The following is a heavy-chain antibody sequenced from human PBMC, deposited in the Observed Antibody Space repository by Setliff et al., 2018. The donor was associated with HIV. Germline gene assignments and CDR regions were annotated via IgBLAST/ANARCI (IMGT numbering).Heavy chain of an antibody. Sequence: PGGSLRLSCAASGFTFDNVDMNWVRQAPGKGPEWVSAISGSGGSTYYADSVKGRFTISRDNSKNTLYLQMNSLRAEDTAVYYCAKDPRAAVATICDYWGQGTLVTVSS. CDR3: AKDPRAAVATICDY. CDR1: GFTFDNVD. V-gene: IGHV3-23*01. J-gene: IGHJ4*02. D-gene: IGHD5-12*01. CDR2: ISGSGGST.